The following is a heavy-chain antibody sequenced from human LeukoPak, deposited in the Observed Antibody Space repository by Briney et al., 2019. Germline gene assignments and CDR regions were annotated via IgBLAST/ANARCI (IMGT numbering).Heavy chain of an antibody. CDR3: AKDPPPPTYYYDSSGYYN. CDR1: GFTFSSYA. Sequence: PGGSLRLSCAASGFTFSSYAMSWVRQAPGKGLEWVSAISGSGGSTYYADSVKGRFTISRDNSKNTLYLQMNSLRAEDTAVYYCAKDPPPPTYYYDSSGYYNWGQGTLVTVSS. D-gene: IGHD3-22*01. CDR2: ISGSGGST. J-gene: IGHJ4*02. V-gene: IGHV3-23*01.